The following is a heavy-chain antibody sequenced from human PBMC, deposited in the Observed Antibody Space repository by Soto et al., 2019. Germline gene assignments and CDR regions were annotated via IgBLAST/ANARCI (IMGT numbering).Heavy chain of an antibody. CDR1: GFTFSSYS. J-gene: IGHJ6*02. D-gene: IGHD3-22*01. V-gene: IGHV3-48*02. Sequence: GGSLRLSCAASGFTFSSYSMNWVRQAPGKGLEWVSYISSSSSTIYYADSVKGRFTISRDNAKNSLYLQMNSLRDEDTAVYYCARGQQYYYDSSGYYYDNPPYYYGMDVWGQGTTVTVSS. CDR2: ISSSSSTI. CDR3: ARGQQYYYDSSGYYYDNPPYYYGMDV.